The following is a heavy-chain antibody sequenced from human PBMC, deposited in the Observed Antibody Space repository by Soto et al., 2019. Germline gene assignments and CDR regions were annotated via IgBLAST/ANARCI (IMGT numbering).Heavy chain of an antibody. V-gene: IGHV1-8*01. D-gene: IGHD3-3*01. J-gene: IGHJ6*03. CDR3: ARVPYYDFWSGWVSYYYYMDV. CDR2: MNPNSGNT. Sequence: ASVKVSCKASGYTFTSYDINWVRQATGQGLEWMGWMNPNSGNTGYAQKFQGRVTMTRNTSISTAYMELSSLRSEDTAVYYCARVPYYDFWSGWVSYYYYMDVWGKGTTLTVSS. CDR1: GYTFTSYD.